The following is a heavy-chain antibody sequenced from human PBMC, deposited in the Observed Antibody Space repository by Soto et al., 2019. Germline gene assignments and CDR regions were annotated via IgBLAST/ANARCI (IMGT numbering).Heavy chain of an antibody. CDR3: ARDAHPGYQLPKVGWFDP. CDR2: INWNGGST. J-gene: IGHJ5*02. CDR1: GFTFDDYG. Sequence: GGSLRLSCAASGFTFDDYGMSWVRQAPGKGLEWVSGINWNGGSTGYADSVKGRFTISRDNAKNSLYLQMNSLRAEDTALYHCARDAHPGYQLPKVGWFDPWGQGTLVTVSS. V-gene: IGHV3-20*01. D-gene: IGHD2-2*01.